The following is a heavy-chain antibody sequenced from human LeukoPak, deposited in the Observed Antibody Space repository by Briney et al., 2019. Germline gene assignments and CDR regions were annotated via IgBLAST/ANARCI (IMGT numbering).Heavy chain of an antibody. Sequence: GGSLRLSCAASGFTFSDYYMSWIRQAPGKGLEWVSYISSSGSTIYYADSVKGRFTISRDNAKNSLYLQMNSLRAEDTAVYYCARTYSSSLVQGPVVDYWGQGTLVTVSS. V-gene: IGHV3-11*01. J-gene: IGHJ4*02. CDR3: ARTYSSSLVQGPVVDY. CDR2: ISSSGSTI. D-gene: IGHD6-13*01. CDR1: GFTFSDYY.